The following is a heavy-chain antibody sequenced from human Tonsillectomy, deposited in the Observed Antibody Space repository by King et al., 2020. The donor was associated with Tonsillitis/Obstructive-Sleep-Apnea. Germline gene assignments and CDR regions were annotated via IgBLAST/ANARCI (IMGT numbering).Heavy chain of an antibody. CDR1: GFSLSTSGMC. CDR3: ARMSPYYDFWSGYGTYYFDY. V-gene: IGHV2-70*11. CDR2: IDWDDDK. D-gene: IGHD3-3*01. Sequence: TLKESGPALVKPTQTLTLTCTFSGFSLSTSGMCVSWIRHPPGKALEWLARIDWDDDKYYSTSLKTRLTISKDTSKNQVVLTMTNMYPVDTATYYCARMSPYYDFWSGYGTYYFDYWGQGTLVTVSS. J-gene: IGHJ4*02.